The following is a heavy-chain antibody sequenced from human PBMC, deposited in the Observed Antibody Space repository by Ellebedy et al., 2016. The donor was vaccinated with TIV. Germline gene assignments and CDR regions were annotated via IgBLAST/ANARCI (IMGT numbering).Heavy chain of an antibody. Sequence: GESLKISCAASRFTFSSYAMSWVRQAPGKGLEWVSSISGSAGSTYYAGSVKGRFTISRDTSKNTLYLRMNRRRAEDTAVYYCAKDFIYGDYADSWGQGTLVTVSS. J-gene: IGHJ4*02. CDR1: RFTFSSYA. CDR2: ISGSAGST. CDR3: AKDFIYGDYADS. D-gene: IGHD4-17*01. V-gene: IGHV3-23*01.